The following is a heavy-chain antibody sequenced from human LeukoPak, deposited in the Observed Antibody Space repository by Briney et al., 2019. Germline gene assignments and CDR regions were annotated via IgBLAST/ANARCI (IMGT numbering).Heavy chain of an antibody. V-gene: IGHV4-39*01. J-gene: IGHJ4*02. CDR1: GGSISSSSYY. CDR2: IYYSGST. Sequence: SETLSLTCTVSGGSISSSSYYWGWIRQPPGKGLEWIGSIYYSGSTYYNPSLKSRVTISVDTSKNQFSLKLSSVTAADTAVYYCARFVEDDSSGYYGVFDYWGQGTLVTVSS. CDR3: ARFVEDDSSGYYGVFDY. D-gene: IGHD3-22*01.